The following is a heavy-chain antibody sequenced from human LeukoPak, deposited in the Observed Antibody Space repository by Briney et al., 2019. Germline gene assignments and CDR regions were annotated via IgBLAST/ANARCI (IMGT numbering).Heavy chain of an antibody. CDR1: GFTFSSYS. V-gene: IGHV3-48*01. Sequence: GGSLRLSCAASGFTFSSYSMNWVRQAPGKGLEWVSYITSSSSTIYYADSVKGRFTIFRDNAKKSLYLQMNSLRAEDTAVYYCARDESGSYSYYYGMDVWGQGTTVTVSS. J-gene: IGHJ6*02. CDR3: ARDESGSYSYYYGMDV. D-gene: IGHD1-26*01. CDR2: ITSSSSTI.